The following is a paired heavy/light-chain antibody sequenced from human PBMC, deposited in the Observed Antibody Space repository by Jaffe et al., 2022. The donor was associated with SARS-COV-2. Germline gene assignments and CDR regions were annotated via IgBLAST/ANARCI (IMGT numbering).Light chain of an antibody. CDR3: QQYYNLPLT. J-gene: IGKJ4*01. CDR2: GAS. CDR1: QSVTGNY. V-gene: IGKV3D-7*01. Sequence: EMVLTQSPATLSLSPGERATLSCRSSQSVTGNYLSWYQQKPGQAPRVLIYGASTRATGIPARFSGSGSGTDFTLTISSLQPEDFAVYYCQQYYNLPLTFGGGTKVEIK.
Heavy chain of an antibody. V-gene: IGHV6-1*01. J-gene: IGHJ6*02. CDR2: TYFRSRWHT. D-gene: IGHD3-10*01. Sequence: QVQLQQSGPGLVKPSQTLSLTCAISGDSVSSDRGGWNWIRQSPSRGLEWLGRTYFRSRWHTDYAVSVESRITINPDTSKNQFSLQLNSVTPEDTAVYYCTRGSSMDVWGQGTTVTVSS. CDR3: TRGSSMDV. CDR1: GDSVSSDRGG.